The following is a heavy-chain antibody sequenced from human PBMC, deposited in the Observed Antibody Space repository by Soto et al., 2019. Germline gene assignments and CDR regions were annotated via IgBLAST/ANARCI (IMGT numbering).Heavy chain of an antibody. Sequence: GGSLRLSCVASGFTFENYAMSWVRQAPGKGLEWVSAISGSGGTTYYSDSVKGRFTISRDNSKNTVYLQMNDLRVEDAAEYFCAKDSWAIFGVPAGEYYAMDVWGQGTTVTVSS. V-gene: IGHV3-23*01. CDR3: AKDSWAIFGVPAGEYYAMDV. D-gene: IGHD3-3*01. J-gene: IGHJ6*02. CDR2: ISGSGGTT. CDR1: GFTFENYA.